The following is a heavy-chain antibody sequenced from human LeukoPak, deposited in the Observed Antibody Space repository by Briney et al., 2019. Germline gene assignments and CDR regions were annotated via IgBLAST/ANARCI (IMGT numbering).Heavy chain of an antibody. CDR2: INPNSGGT. CDR3: ARAASSSWTYYYYGMDV. Sequence: ASVKVSCTASGYTFTGYYMHWVRQAPGQGLEWMGWINPNSGGTNYEQKFQGSVPMPRGPSISTAYMALSSLSSEDTAVSYCARAASSSWTYYYYGMDVWGQGPTVTVSS. V-gene: IGHV1-2*02. D-gene: IGHD6-13*01. CDR1: GYTFTGYY. J-gene: IGHJ6*02.